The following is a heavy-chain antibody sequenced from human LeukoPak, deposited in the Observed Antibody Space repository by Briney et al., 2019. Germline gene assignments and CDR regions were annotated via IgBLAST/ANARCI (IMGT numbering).Heavy chain of an antibody. Sequence: ASVKVSCKASGGTFSSCASSWVRQAPGQGLEWMGGSIPIFGTANYAQKFQGRVTITADKSTSTAYMELSSLRSEDTAVYYCARGPYDYVWGSYRPMVDYFDYWGQGTLVSVSS. CDR3: ARGPYDYVWGSYRPMVDYFDY. V-gene: IGHV1-69*06. CDR1: GGTFSSCA. J-gene: IGHJ4*02. CDR2: SIPIFGTA. D-gene: IGHD3-16*02.